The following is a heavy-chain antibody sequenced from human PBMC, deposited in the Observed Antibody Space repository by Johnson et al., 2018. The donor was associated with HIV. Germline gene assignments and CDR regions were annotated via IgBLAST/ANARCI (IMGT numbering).Heavy chain of an antibody. J-gene: IGHJ3*01. CDR3: ASGDDDGF. Sequence: QVQLVESGGGVVQPGGSLRLSCAASGFTFSSYGMHWVRQAPAKGLEWVAVISFDGTNKYYADSVRGRFTISRDNSKKTLYLQMNSLRTEDTAVYYCASGDDDGFWGLGTMVTVSS. CDR1: GFTFSSYG. V-gene: IGHV3-30*19. D-gene: IGHD5-12*01. CDR2: ISFDGTNK.